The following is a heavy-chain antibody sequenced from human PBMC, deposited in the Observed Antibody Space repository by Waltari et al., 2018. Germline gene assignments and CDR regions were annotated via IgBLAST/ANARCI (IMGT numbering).Heavy chain of an antibody. D-gene: IGHD1-1*01. CDR3: ARSGEMKGTVDY. J-gene: IGHJ4*02. CDR1: GGTFSPYT. CDR2: IVPFLGIS. Sequence: HVQLEQSGAEVKKPGSSVKVSCKASGGTFSPYTGTWVRQAPGQGLEWMGSIVPFLGISKYAQSLQARLTITVDQSTNTGYMELNNLRPEDTGVYYCARSGEMKGTVDYWGQGTLVTVSS. V-gene: IGHV1-69*02.